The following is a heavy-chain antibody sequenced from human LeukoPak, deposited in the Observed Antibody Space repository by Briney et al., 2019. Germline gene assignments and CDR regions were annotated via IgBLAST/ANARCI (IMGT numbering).Heavy chain of an antibody. J-gene: IGHJ4*02. CDR3: AKDLEQWLFYYFDY. Sequence: PGGSLRLSCAASGFTFSSYAMSWVRQAPGKGLEWGSAISGSGGSTYYADSVKGRFTISRDNSKNTLYLQMNSLRAEDTAVYYCAKDLEQWLFYYFDYWGQGTLVTVSS. CDR2: ISGSGGST. CDR1: GFTFSSYA. V-gene: IGHV3-23*01. D-gene: IGHD6-19*01.